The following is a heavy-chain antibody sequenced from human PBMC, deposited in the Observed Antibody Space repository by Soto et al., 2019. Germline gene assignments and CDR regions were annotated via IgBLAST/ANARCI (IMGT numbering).Heavy chain of an antibody. V-gene: IGHV1-2*04. CDR2: INPNSGGT. D-gene: IGHD3-22*01. CDR1: GYTFTGYY. Sequence: GASVKVSCKASGYTFTGYYMHWVRQAPGQGLEWMGWINPNSGGTNYAQKFQGWVTMTRDTSISTAYMELSRLRSDDTAVYYCAKARYYYDLNWFDPWGQGTLVTVSS. J-gene: IGHJ5*02. CDR3: AKARYYYDLNWFDP.